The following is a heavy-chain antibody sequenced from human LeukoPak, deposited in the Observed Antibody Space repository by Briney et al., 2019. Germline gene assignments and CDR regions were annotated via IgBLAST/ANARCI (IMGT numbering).Heavy chain of an antibody. J-gene: IGHJ6*02. D-gene: IGHD3-22*01. CDR1: GYTFTGYY. V-gene: IGHV1-2*02. CDR2: INPNSGGT. Sequence: ASVKVSCKASGYTFTGYYMHWVRRAPGQGLEWMGWINPNSGGTNYAQKFQGRVTMTRDTSISTAYMELSRLRSDDTAVYYCARRPPRGGYYHDSSAARADGMDVWGQGTTVTVSS. CDR3: ARRPPRGGYYHDSSAARADGMDV.